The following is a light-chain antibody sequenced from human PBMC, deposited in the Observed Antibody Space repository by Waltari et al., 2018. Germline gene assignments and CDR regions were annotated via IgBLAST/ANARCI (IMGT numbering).Light chain of an antibody. Sequence: EIVLTQSPAILSVSPGESVTLSCRTSQSVNTNLTWYQQKPGQAPRLLIYGASARATGVPARFSGSGSGTEFTLTVSSLQSEDFAVYYCQQYDNWPPITFGQGTRLEIK. J-gene: IGKJ5*01. CDR2: GAS. V-gene: IGKV3-15*01. CDR1: QSVNTN. CDR3: QQYDNWPPIT.